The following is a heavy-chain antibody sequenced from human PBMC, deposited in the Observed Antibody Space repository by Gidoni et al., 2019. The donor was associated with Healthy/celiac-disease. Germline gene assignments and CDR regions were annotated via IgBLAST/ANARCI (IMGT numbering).Heavy chain of an antibody. Sequence: QVQLVESGGGVVQPGRSLRLSCEASGFTFSSYAMHWVRRAPGKGLELVAVISYYGSKKYYADSVKGRFTISRDNSKNTLYLQMNSLRAEDTAVYYCARGDRIVGSTFDYWGHGTLVTVSS. V-gene: IGHV3-30-3*01. J-gene: IGHJ4*01. CDR3: ARGDRIVGSTFDY. CDR2: ISYYGSKK. CDR1: GFTFSSYA. D-gene: IGHD1-26*01.